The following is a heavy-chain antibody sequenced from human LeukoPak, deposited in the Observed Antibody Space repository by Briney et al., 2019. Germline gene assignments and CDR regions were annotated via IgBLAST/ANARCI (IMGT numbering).Heavy chain of an antibody. J-gene: IGHJ4*02. D-gene: IGHD6-13*01. CDR3: ARASARHINSAAGTAPFDY. V-gene: IGHV7-4-1*02. CDR1: GGTFSSYA. CDR2: INTNTGNP. Sequence: GASVKVSCKASGGTFSSYAISWVRQAPGQGLEWMGWINTNTGNPTYAQDFTGRFVFSLDTSVSTSYLQIRGLKAEDTAVYFCARASARHINSAAGTAPFDYWGQGTLVTVSS.